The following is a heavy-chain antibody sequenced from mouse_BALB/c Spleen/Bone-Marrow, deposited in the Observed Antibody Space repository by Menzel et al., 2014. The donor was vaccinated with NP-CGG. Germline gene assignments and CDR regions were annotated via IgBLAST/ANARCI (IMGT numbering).Heavy chain of an antibody. D-gene: IGHD2-14*01. CDR3: ARNRYDWFAY. J-gene: IGHJ3*01. V-gene: IGHV5-6-3*01. CDR1: GCTFSSYD. CDR2: INTNGGTT. Sequence: VQLKDSGGVLVQPGGSLKLSCAASGCTFSSYDMSWVRQTPDKRLELVATINTNGGTTYYPDSVKGRFTISRDNAKSTLYLQMSSLKSADTAIYYCARNRYDWFAYWGQGTLVTVSA.